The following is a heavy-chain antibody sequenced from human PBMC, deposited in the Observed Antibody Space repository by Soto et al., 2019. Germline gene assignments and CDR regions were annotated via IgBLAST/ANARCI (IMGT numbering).Heavy chain of an antibody. CDR3: AKGGCSGGSCYPFDP. D-gene: IGHD2-15*01. J-gene: IGHJ5*02. V-gene: IGHV3-23*01. CDR1: GFTFSNYA. Sequence: EVQLLESGGDLVQPEGSLRLSCAASGFTFSNYAMSWVRQAPGKGLEWVSTISGGGGSAYYADSVKGRFIISRDNSKNKLFLQMKRLRGEDTAIYYCAKGGCSGGSCYPFDPWGQGTLVTVSS. CDR2: ISGGGGSA.